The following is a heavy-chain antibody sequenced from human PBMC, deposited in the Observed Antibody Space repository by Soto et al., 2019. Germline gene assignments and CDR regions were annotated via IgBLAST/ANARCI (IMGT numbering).Heavy chain of an antibody. Sequence: PGGSLRLSCAASGLTFSSYGMHWVRQAPGKGLEWVAVISYDGSNKYYADSVKGRFTISRDNSKNTLYLQMNSLRAEDTAVYYCAKAGGSGSYLNGMDVWGQGTTVTVSS. D-gene: IGHD3-10*01. J-gene: IGHJ6*02. V-gene: IGHV3-30*18. CDR2: ISYDGSNK. CDR3: AKAGGSGSYLNGMDV. CDR1: GLTFSSYG.